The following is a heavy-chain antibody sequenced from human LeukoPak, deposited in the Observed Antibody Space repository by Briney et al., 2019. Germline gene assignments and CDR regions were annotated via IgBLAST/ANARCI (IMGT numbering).Heavy chain of an antibody. V-gene: IGHV3-48*02. Sequence: GGSLRLSCAASGFTFSSYAMSWVRRAPGKGLEWVSYISSSSSTIYYADSVKGRFTISRDNAKNSLYLQMNSLRDEDTAVYYCARASFQRWLQLGGDWGQGTLVTVSS. D-gene: IGHD5-24*01. CDR3: ARASFQRWLQLGGD. J-gene: IGHJ4*02. CDR1: GFTFSSYA. CDR2: ISSSSSTI.